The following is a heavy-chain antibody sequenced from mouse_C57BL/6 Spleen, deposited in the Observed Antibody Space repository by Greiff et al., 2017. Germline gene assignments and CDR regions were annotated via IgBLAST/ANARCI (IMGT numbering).Heavy chain of an antibody. CDR3: ARDYSTHWYFDV. CDR1: GYTFTSYW. CDR2: INPSSGYT. D-gene: IGHD2-5*01. J-gene: IGHJ1*03. Sequence: VQLQQSGAELAKPGASVKLSCKASGYTFTSYWMHWVKQRPGQGLEWIGYINPSSGYTKYNQKFKDKATLTVDKSSSTAYMQLSSLTYEDSAVYYCARDYSTHWYFDVWGTGTTVTVSS. V-gene: IGHV1-7*01.